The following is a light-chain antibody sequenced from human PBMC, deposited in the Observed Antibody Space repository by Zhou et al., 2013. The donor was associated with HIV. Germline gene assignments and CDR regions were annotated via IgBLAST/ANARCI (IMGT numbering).Light chain of an antibody. Sequence: DIQMTQSPSSLSASVGDRVTLTCRASQSIGNSLNWYQQRPGKAPKLLIYGASSLQSGVPSRFGGSGSGTDFTLTISSLQPEDFATYHCQQSYSTPLTFGGGTKVEIK. CDR3: QQSYSTPLT. CDR1: QSIGNS. CDR2: GAS. V-gene: IGKV1-39*01. J-gene: IGKJ4*01.